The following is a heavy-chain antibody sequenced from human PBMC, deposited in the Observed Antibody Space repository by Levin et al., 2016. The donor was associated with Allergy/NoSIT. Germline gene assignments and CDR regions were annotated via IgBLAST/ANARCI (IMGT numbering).Heavy chain of an antibody. Sequence: WIRQPPGKGLQWIGSIFYSGSVHYNPSLKSRVTISVDTSKNQFSLKVSSVTAADTAVYYCARHPLRSFWGRLPHYMDVWGKGTTVTVSS. J-gene: IGHJ6*03. CDR3: ARHPLRSFWGRLPHYMDV. D-gene: IGHD3-16*01. V-gene: IGHV4-39*01. CDR2: IFYSGSV.